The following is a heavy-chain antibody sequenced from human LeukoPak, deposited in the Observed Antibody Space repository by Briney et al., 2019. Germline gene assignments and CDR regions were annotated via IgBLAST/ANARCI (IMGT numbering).Heavy chain of an antibody. CDR1: GYTFINYY. CDR3: ARSHYGSGYFLHYYGMDV. CDR2: INPNSGGT. Sequence: GASVKVSCKASGYTFINYYMHWVRQAPGQGLEWMGWINPNSGGTNYAQKFQGWVTMTRGTSISTAYMELSRLRSDDTAVYYCARSHYGSGYFLHYYGMDVWGQGTTVTVSS. J-gene: IGHJ6*02. D-gene: IGHD3-22*01. V-gene: IGHV1-2*04.